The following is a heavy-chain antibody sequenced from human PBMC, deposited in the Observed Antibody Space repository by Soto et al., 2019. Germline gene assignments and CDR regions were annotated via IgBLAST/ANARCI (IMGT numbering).Heavy chain of an antibody. V-gene: IGHV2-5*02. CDR2: IYWDDDK. CDR3: VRTGRSVCGDDCYPYNWFAP. CDR1: GFSLSTSGLG. D-gene: IGHD2-21*02. J-gene: IGHJ5*02. Sequence: QITLKESGPTLVKPTPTLTLTCTFSGFSLSTSGLGVGWIRQPPGKALEWLALIYWDDDKRYSPSLKSRLTNTKDTSKSQVVLRMTDMDPVDPPTYYCVRTGRSVCGDDCYPYNWFAPWGQGTLVTVSS.